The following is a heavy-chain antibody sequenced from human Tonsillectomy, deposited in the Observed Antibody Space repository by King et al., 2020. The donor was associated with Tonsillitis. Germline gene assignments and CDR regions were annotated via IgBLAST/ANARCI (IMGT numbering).Heavy chain of an antibody. D-gene: IGHD6-13*01. V-gene: IGHV1-8*02. Sequence: QLVQSGAEVKKPGASVKVSCKASGYTFSSYDFHWVRQAAGQGLEWVGWMNPNSANTGYAQKFQGRVTMTRNTTISTAYMELSSRRSEDTAVYYCARGYSSSWYGNYFDYWGQGTLVTVSS. CDR1: GYTFSSYD. J-gene: IGHJ4*02. CDR2: MNPNSANT. CDR3: ARGYSSSWYGNYFDY.